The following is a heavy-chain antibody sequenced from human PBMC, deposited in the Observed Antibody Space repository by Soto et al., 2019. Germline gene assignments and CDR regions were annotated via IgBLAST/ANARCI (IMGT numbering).Heavy chain of an antibody. CDR1: GGSISSGGYY. D-gene: IGHD2-2*01. J-gene: IGHJ6*03. CDR3: ARQQYCGSSTCYDSHYYQYMDV. Sequence: SETLSLTCTVSGGSISSGGYYWSWIRQHPGKGLEWIGYIYYSGSTYYNPSLKSRVTISVDTSKNQFSLKLSSVTAADTAVYFCARQQYCGSSTCYDSHYYQYMDVWGKGTMVTVSS. V-gene: IGHV4-31*03. CDR2: IYYSGST.